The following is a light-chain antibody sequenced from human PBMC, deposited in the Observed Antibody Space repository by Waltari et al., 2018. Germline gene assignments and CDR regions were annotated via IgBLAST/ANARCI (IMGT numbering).Light chain of an antibody. Sequence: QSALTQPASVSGSPGQSITISCIGTGRDIGTYNYVSWYQQYPGKAPKLLIYEVTNRPSGVSHRFSGSKSGNTASLTISGLQDEDEAHYYCSSYRSSNNVVFGGGTKVTVL. CDR1: GRDIGTYNY. V-gene: IGLV2-14*01. J-gene: IGLJ2*01. CDR3: SSYRSSNNVV. CDR2: EVT.